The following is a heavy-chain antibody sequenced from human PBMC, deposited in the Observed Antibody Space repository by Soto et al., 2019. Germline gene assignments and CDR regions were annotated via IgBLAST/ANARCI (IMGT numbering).Heavy chain of an antibody. V-gene: IGHV3-33*01. D-gene: IGHD2-15*01. CDR3: ARDLSVAATPRAYYFDY. CDR1: GFTFSSYG. J-gene: IGHJ4*02. Sequence: GGSLRLSCAASGFTFSSYGMHWVRQAPGKGLEWVAVIWYDGSNKYYADSEKGRFTISRDNSKNTLYLQMNSLRAEDTAVYYCARDLSVAATPRAYYFDYWGQGTLVTVSS. CDR2: IWYDGSNK.